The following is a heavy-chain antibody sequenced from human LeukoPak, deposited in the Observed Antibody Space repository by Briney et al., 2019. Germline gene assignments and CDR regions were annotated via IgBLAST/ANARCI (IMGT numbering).Heavy chain of an antibody. J-gene: IGHJ4*01. Sequence: SETLSLTCTVSGGSISSGSYSSGWIRQPAGKGLECIGRIYTSGSTNYNPSLKSRVTISVDTSKNQFSLKLSSMTAADTAVYFCARGVSIIRGVHFDNWGRGTLVTVSS. CDR2: IYTSGST. D-gene: IGHD3-10*01. V-gene: IGHV4-61*02. CDR1: GGSISSGSYS. CDR3: ARGVSIIRGVHFDN.